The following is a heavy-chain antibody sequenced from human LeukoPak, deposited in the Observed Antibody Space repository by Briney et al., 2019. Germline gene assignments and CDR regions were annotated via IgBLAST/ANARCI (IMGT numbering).Heavy chain of an antibody. Sequence: SQTLSLTCAVSGGSISSGGYSRSWIRQPPGKGLEWIGYIYHSGSTYYNPSLKSRVTISVDRSKNQFSLKLSSVTAADTAMYYCAGGFHYYASGAFDYWGQGTLVIVSS. CDR2: IYHSGST. CDR3: AGGFHYYASGAFDY. CDR1: GGSISSGGYS. V-gene: IGHV4-30-2*01. D-gene: IGHD3-10*01. J-gene: IGHJ4*02.